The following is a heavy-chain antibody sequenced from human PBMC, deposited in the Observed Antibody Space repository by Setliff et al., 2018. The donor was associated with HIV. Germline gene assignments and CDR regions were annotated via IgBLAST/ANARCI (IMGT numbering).Heavy chain of an antibody. J-gene: IGHJ4*02. D-gene: IGHD2-8*01. CDR1: GGTFNIFS. CDR2: IIPVFGPP. CDR3: ARGKVLRGNILYY. V-gene: IGHV1-69*13. Sequence: SVKVSCKTTGGTFNIFSITWVRQAPGQGLEWMGGIIPVFGPPNYAKKFQFRLTITADESTNTAYMELSSLKSEDTAVYYCARGKVLRGNILYYWGQGTLVTVPQ.